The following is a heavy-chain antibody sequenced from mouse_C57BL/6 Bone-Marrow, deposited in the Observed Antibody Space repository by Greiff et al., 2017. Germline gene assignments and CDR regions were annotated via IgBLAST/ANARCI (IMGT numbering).Heavy chain of an antibody. J-gene: IGHJ3*01. CDR1: GYTFTSYW. CDR3: ARTAYYDYDCAWFAY. V-gene: IGHV1-69*01. D-gene: IGHD2-4*01. CDR2: LDPSDSYT. Sequence: QVQLQQPGAELVMPGASVKLSCKASGYTFTSYWMHWVKQRPGQGLEWIGELDPSDSYTNYNQKFKGKSTLTVDTSYSTAYMQLSCLTSDDSAVYYWARTAYYDYDCAWFAYWGQGTLVTVSA.